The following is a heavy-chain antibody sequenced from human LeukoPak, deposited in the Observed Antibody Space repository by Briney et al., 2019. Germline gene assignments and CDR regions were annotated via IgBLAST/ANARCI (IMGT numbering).Heavy chain of an antibody. CDR1: GFTFSDYG. J-gene: IGHJ4*02. Sequence: PGGSLRLSCAASGFTFSDYGMHWVRQAPGMGLEWVAVIWYDGTNKYYADSVEGRFTISRDNSKNTLYLQMNSLRAEDTAVYYCARTRYNSGGGDYWGRGTPVTVSP. V-gene: IGHV3-33*01. CDR3: ARTRYNSGGGDY. CDR2: IWYDGTNK. D-gene: IGHD6-19*01.